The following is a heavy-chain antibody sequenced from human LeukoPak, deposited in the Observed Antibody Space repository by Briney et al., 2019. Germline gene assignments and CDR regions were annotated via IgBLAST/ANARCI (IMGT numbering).Heavy chain of an antibody. CDR1: GGSISSSSSY. J-gene: IGHJ4*02. CDR3: ATGHYVWGSYRYSPYFDY. Sequence: PSETLSLTCSVSGGSISSSSSYWGWIRQPPGKGLEWIGSIYYSGSSFDNPALKSRVTISVDTSKNQFSLKLSSVTAADTAVYYCATGHYVWGSYRYSPYFDYWGQGTLVTVSS. V-gene: IGHV4-39*01. CDR2: IYYSGSS. D-gene: IGHD3-16*02.